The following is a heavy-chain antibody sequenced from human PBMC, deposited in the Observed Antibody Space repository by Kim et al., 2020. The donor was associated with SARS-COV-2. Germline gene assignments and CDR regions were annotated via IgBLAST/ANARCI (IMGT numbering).Heavy chain of an antibody. D-gene: IGHD3-22*01. V-gene: IGHV3-23*01. Sequence: KGRFTNSRDNSQHTLYLQMNSLRAEDPAVYYCAKADSSGYYSAQNFDYWGQGTLVTVSS. J-gene: IGHJ4*02. CDR3: AKADSSGYYSAQNFDY.